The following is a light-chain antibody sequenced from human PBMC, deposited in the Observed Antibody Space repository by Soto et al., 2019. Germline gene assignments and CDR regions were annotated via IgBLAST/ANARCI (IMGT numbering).Light chain of an antibody. J-gene: IGLJ2*01. CDR2: GNT. Sequence: QSALTQPPSASGAPGQRVTISCTGSSSNIGAGYDVHWYQQLPGRAPKLLIYGNTNRPSGVPDRFSGSKSGTSASLAITGLQAEDEADYYCLSFDSSLSVVFGGGTKLTVL. CDR1: SSNIGAGYD. V-gene: IGLV1-40*01. CDR3: LSFDSSLSVV.